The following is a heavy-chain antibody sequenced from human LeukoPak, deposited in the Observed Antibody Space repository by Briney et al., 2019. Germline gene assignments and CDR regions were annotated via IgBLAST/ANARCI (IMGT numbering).Heavy chain of an antibody. D-gene: IGHD6-6*01. V-gene: IGHV3-21*01. CDR1: GFTFSSSA. CDR3: ARDVSRSSSIH. Sequence: GGSLRLSCVASGFTFSSSAMNWVRQAPGEGLQWVSAIGGSGGDTYYADSVKGRFTISRDNAKNSLYLQMNSLRAEDTAVYYCARDVSRSSSIHWGQGTLVTVSS. J-gene: IGHJ4*02. CDR2: IGGSGGDT.